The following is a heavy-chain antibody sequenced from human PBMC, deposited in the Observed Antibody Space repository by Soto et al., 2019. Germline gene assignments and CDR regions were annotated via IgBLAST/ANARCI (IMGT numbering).Heavy chain of an antibody. Sequence: QLVQSGGGVVQPGGSLRLTCAASGFDFSHYAIHWVRQAPGKGLEWVALLSFDGSEEFFIDSVKGRFTISRDNSNNTMSLQMNSVRGDVTPVYFCVRAQALTVSARRRYIVSFRPKEHPHYYGMAVWGQWTAVSVS. J-gene: IGHJ6*02. V-gene: IGHV3-30*04. CDR3: VRAQALTVSARRRYIVSFRPKEHPHYYGMAV. D-gene: IGHD5-18*01. CDR1: GFDFSHYA. CDR2: LSFDGSEE.